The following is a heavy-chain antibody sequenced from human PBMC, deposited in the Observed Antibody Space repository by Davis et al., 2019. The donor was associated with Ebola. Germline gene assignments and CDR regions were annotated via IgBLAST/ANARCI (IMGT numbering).Heavy chain of an antibody. V-gene: IGHV4-34*01. Sequence: MPSETLSLTCAVYGGSFSDYYWSWIRQSPGKGLEWIGYISHAGFSDYNPSLTSRVTISVDTSKNQFALKMNPVTAADTAIYYCARTTKTSVSDSGLGYTYLDPWSQGTLVTVSS. J-gene: IGHJ5*02. CDR1: GGSFSDYY. CDR3: ARTTKTSVSDSGLGYTYLDP. CDR2: ISHAGFS. D-gene: IGHD1-1*01.